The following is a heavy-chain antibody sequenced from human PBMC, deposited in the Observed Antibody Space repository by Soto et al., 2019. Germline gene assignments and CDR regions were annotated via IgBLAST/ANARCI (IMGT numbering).Heavy chain of an antibody. V-gene: IGHV1-24*01. CDR1: GYTLTELS. Sequence: ASLKGSCKFSGYTLTELSMHWVRQVPVKGLEWMGGFDPEDGETIYAQKFQGRVTMTEDTSTDTAYMELSSLRSEDTAVYYCATNPRWRGPTFDYWGQGTLVTVSS. D-gene: IGHD3-3*01. CDR3: ATNPRWRGPTFDY. J-gene: IGHJ4*02. CDR2: FDPEDGET.